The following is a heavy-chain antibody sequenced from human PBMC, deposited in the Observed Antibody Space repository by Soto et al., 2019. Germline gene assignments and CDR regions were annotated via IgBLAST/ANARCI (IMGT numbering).Heavy chain of an antibody. V-gene: IGHV1-18*01. D-gene: IGHD2-2*01. CDR3: ARDLGYCRSGPCYREAFDP. CDR1: GYTFTTHG. J-gene: IGHJ5*02. Sequence: QVQLVQSGAEVKKPGASVKVSCKASGYTFTTHGISWVRQVPGQGLEWMGWVRGNNGHTNYAQSLQGRVTMTPDTSPNAAYMELRSLRSAYTAVYYCARDLGYCRSGPCYREAFDPWGQGTLVTVSS. CDR2: VRGNNGHT.